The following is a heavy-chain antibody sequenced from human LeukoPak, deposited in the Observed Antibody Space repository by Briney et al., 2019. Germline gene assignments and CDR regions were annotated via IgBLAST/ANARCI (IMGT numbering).Heavy chain of an antibody. CDR3: ARDRYYYGSGSPSY. Sequence: GGSLRLSCAASGFTFSSYSMNWVRQAPGRGLEWVSYISSSSSTIYYADSVKGRFTISRDNAKNSLYLQMNSLRAEDTAVYYCARDRYYYGSGSPSYWGQGTLVTVSS. V-gene: IGHV3-48*01. CDR2: ISSSSSTI. CDR1: GFTFSSYS. D-gene: IGHD3-10*01. J-gene: IGHJ4*02.